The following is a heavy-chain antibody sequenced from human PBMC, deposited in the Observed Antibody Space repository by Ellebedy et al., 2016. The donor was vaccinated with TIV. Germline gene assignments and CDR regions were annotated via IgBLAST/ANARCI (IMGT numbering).Heavy chain of an antibody. CDR1: GGSISSSSYY. J-gene: IGHJ4*02. Sequence: SETLSLTCTVSGGSISSSSYYWSWIRQPPGKGLEWIGYIYYSGSTNYNPSLKSRVTISVDTSKNQFSLKLSSVTAADTAVYYCARRPLREAIFDYWGQGTLVTVSS. V-gene: IGHV4-61*05. CDR2: IYYSGST. CDR3: ARRPLREAIFDY. D-gene: IGHD2-21*01.